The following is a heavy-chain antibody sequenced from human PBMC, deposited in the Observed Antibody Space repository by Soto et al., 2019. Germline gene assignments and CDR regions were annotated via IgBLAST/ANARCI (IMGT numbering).Heavy chain of an antibody. Sequence: GSLGRPCSVSGFTFTSYAMTWVRQAPGKGLEWVSAISGSGGSEFYADSVKGRFTISRDNSKNTLYLQMKSLRAEDTALYYCAKGDTTMITDYYAMDVWGQGTKVTVYS. D-gene: IGHD5-18*01. CDR3: AKGDTTMITDYYAMDV. V-gene: IGHV3-23*01. J-gene: IGHJ6*02. CDR2: ISGSGGSE. CDR1: GFTFTSYA.